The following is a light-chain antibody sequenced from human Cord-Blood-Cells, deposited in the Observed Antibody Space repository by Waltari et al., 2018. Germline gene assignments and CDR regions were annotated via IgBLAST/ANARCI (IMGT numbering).Light chain of an antibody. Sequence: DIQMTQSPYYLSESVGDRVTITCRVSKSISSNLNWYQQKPGKAPKLLIYAASSLQLGVPSRFSGSGSGTDFTLTIRSLQPEDFATYYGQQSYSTPHTFGQGTKLEIK. J-gene: IGKJ2*01. V-gene: IGKV1-39*01. CDR2: AAS. CDR3: QQSYSTPHT. CDR1: KSISSN.